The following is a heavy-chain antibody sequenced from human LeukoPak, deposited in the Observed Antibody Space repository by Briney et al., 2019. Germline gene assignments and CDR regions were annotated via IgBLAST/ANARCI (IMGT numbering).Heavy chain of an antibody. CDR2: IYASGCT. CDR3: ARNHIVTGTYFDS. Sequence: NPSETLSLTCTVSGDSISSYYWNWIRQPAGKGLEWIGRIYASGCTGYNPSLQTRVTMSVDTSKNEFSLKVDTVTAADTAVYFCARNHIVTGTYFDSWGQGILVTVSS. V-gene: IGHV4-4*07. CDR1: GDSISSYY. J-gene: IGHJ4*02. D-gene: IGHD3-10*01.